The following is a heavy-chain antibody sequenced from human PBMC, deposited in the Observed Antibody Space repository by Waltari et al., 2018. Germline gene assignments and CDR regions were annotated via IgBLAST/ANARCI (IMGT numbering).Heavy chain of an antibody. CDR3: ARGGTTYYDFWSGYYDY. Sequence: QLQLQESGPGLVKPSETLSLTCTVPGGSISSSSYYWGWIRQPPGKGLEWIGSIYYSGSTYYNPSLKSRVTISVGTSKNQFSLKLSSVTAADTAVYYCARGGTTYYDFWSGYYDYWGQGTLVTVSS. D-gene: IGHD3-3*01. CDR1: GGSISSSSYY. V-gene: IGHV4-39*01. J-gene: IGHJ4*02. CDR2: IYYSGST.